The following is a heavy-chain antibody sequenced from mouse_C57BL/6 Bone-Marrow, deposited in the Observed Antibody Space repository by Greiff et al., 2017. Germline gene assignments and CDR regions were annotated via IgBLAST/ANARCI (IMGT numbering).Heavy chain of an antibody. CDR3: ALLYDYDGYWYFDV. J-gene: IGHJ1*03. CDR1: GYTFTDYY. D-gene: IGHD2-4*01. V-gene: IGHV1-19*01. CDR2: INPYNGGT. Sequence: VQLKESGPVLVKPGASVKMSCKASGYTFTDYYMNWVKQSHGNSLEWIGVINPYNGGTSYNQKFKGKATLTVDKSSSTAYMELNSLTSEDSAVYYCALLYDYDGYWYFDVWGTGTTVTVSS.